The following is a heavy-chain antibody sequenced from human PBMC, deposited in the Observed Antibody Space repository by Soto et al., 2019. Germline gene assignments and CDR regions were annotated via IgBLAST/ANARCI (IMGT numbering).Heavy chain of an antibody. J-gene: IGHJ2*01. CDR1: GGSFSGYY. V-gene: IGHV4-34*01. CDR2: INDRGSI. CDR3: ALESHDILTGPPWVWYFDL. Sequence: QVQLQQWGAGPLRPLETLSLTCGVSGGSFSGYYWAWIRQPPGKGLEWIGEINDRGSINYNPSLTSRVSISGDTSKNHYSLNLRSVPAADTAVYYCALESHDILTGPPWVWYFDLWGRGTLVTVSS. D-gene: IGHD3-9*01.